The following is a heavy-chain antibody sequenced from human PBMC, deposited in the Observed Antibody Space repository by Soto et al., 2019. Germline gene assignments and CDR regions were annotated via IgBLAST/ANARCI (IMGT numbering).Heavy chain of an antibody. V-gene: IGHV3-7*01. J-gene: IGHJ4*02. Sequence: EVQLVESGGGLVQPGGSPRLSCAASGFTFSSYWMSWVRQAPGKGLEWVANIKQDGSEKYYVDSVKGRFTISRDNAKNSLYLQMNSLRAEDTAVYYCARYQGVRGVIRGYFDYWGQGTLVTVSS. CDR3: ARYQGVRGVIRGYFDY. CDR2: IKQDGSEK. D-gene: IGHD3-10*01. CDR1: GFTFSSYW.